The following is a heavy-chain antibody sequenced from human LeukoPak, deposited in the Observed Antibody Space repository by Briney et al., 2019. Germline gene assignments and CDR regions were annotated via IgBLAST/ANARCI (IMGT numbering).Heavy chain of an antibody. J-gene: IGHJ4*02. CDR2: INSGGDDT. V-gene: IGHV3-74*01. CDR1: GFTFSTYW. CDR3: EGRMGKRGGNPAVYYFDY. D-gene: IGHD7-27*01. Sequence: GGSLRLSCAASGFTFSTYWMHWVRQAPGKGLVWVSLINSGGDDTRYADSVKGRFTISRDNAKNTLYLQMNSLRAEDTAVYYCEGRMGKRGGNPAVYYFDYWGQGTLVTVSS.